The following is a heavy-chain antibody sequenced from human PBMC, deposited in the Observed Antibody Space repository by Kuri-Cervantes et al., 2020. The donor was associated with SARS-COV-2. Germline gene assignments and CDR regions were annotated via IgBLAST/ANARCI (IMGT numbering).Heavy chain of an antibody. J-gene: IGHJ6*02. V-gene: IGHV4-39*01. CDR1: GGSISSSSYY. Sequence: ESLETSWTVPGGSISSSSYYWGWIRQPPGKGLEWIGSIYYSGSTYYNPSLKRRVTISVDTSKNQFSLKLSSVTAADTAVYYCARPIITIIGVVVDVWGQGTTVTVSS. CDR2: IYYSGST. D-gene: IGHD3-3*01. CDR3: ARPIITIIGVVVDV.